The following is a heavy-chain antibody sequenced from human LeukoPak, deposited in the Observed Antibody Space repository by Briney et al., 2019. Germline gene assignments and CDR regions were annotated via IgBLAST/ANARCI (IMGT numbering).Heavy chain of an antibody. D-gene: IGHD6-19*01. CDR2: ISDSGGNT. Sequence: GGSLRLSCAASGFTFSSYAMSWVRQAPGKGLEWVSGISDSGGNTYYAASVKGRFTISRDNSKTTLYLQMNSLRGEDTAVYYCAKYLPGGAVSGAFDYWGQGTLVTVSS. CDR1: GFTFSSYA. CDR3: AKYLPGGAVSGAFDY. V-gene: IGHV3-23*01. J-gene: IGHJ4*02.